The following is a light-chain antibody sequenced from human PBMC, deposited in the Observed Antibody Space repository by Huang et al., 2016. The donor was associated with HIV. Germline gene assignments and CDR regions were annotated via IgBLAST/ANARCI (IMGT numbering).Light chain of an antibody. CDR2: DAS. J-gene: IGKJ3*01. CDR1: QSVSKH. CDR3: QQRSNWPLT. V-gene: IGKV3-11*01. Sequence: EIVLTQSPATLFLSPGEGATLSCRASQSVSKHLVCYQQKPGQAPRLLIYDASNRATDIPARFSGSGSGTDCTLTISSLETEDFAVYYCQQRSNWPLTFGPGTKVDIK.